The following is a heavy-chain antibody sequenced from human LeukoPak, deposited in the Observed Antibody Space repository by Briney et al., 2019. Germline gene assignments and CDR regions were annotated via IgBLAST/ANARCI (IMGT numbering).Heavy chain of an antibody. J-gene: IGHJ4*02. V-gene: IGHV3-66*01. Sequence: GGSLRLSCAASGFTFSSYEMNWVRQAPGKGLEWVSLINSDGTTYYAESVKGRFTISRDNSKNTLYLQMNSLEVEDTAVYYCARDGEWGQGTLVTVSS. CDR2: INSDGTT. CDR1: GFTFSSYE. D-gene: IGHD3-10*01. CDR3: ARDGE.